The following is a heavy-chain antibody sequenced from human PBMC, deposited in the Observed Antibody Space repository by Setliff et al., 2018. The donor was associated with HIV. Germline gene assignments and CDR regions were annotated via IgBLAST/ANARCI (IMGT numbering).Heavy chain of an antibody. CDR3: AKGGDRAMINFDH. CDR2: INTGNGNT. CDR1: GYTFTTYA. V-gene: IGHV1-3*04. Sequence: ASVKVSCKASGYTFTTYAMHWVRQAPGQRLEWMGWINTGNGNTKYSQKFQGRVTITRDTSATTAYMDLSGLRSEDTAVYYCAKGGDRAMINFDHWGQGTLVTVSS. D-gene: IGHD5-18*01. J-gene: IGHJ4*02.